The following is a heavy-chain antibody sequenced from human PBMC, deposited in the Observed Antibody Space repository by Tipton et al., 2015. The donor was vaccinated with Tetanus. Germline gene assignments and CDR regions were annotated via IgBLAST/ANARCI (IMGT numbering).Heavy chain of an antibody. V-gene: IGHV3-15*05. CDR3: AGDRKSWELVPSNWFDP. Sequence: SLRLSCAASGFTFTTAWMSWVRQAPGKGLEWVGRIKSKTYGGATDYAAPVKGRFTISRDDSINTLYLQMNGLRVEDTAVYYCAGDRKSWELVPSNWFDPWGQGTRVTVSS. CDR1: GFTFTTAW. D-gene: IGHD3-10*01. J-gene: IGHJ5*02. CDR2: IKSKTYGGAT.